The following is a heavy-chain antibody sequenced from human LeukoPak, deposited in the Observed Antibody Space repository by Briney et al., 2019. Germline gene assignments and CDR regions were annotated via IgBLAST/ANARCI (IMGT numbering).Heavy chain of an antibody. J-gene: IGHJ4*02. V-gene: IGHV3-21*01. CDR2: IISPSGNI. CDR3: ARDLLLTDNGGSSARDF. Sequence: GGSLRLSCAASGFTFSSYSMNWVRPAPGKGLEWVSFIISPSGNICYADSLKGRITISRDNAKNSLYLQMTSLRAEDTAVYYCARDLLLTDNGGSSARDFWGQGTLVTVSS. D-gene: IGHD2-15*01. CDR1: GFTFSSYS.